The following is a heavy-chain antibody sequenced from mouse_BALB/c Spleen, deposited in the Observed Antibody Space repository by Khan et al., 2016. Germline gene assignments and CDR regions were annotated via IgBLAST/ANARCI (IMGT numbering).Heavy chain of an antibody. D-gene: IGHD4-1*01. Sequence: ELVESGGGLVQPGGSRKLSCAASGFTFSSFGMHWVRQAPEKGLEWVAYISSGSSTIYYADTVKGRFTISRDNPKNTLFLQMTSLRSRDTAMYYCARREGNWDWYFDVWGAGTTVTVSS. CDR3: ARREGNWDWYFDV. CDR1: GFTFSSFG. V-gene: IGHV5-17*02. CDR2: ISSGSSTI. J-gene: IGHJ1*01.